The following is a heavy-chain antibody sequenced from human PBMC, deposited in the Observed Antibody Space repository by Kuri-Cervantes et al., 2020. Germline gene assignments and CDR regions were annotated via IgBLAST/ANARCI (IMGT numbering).Heavy chain of an antibody. Sequence: SVKVSCKASGGTFSSYTISWVRQAPGQGLEWMGRIIPILGIANYAQKFQGRVTITADESTSTAYMELSSLRSEDTAVYYCASLLVSPLAYGDYGDYYGMDVWGQGTTVTVSS. D-gene: IGHD4-17*01. CDR3: ASLLVSPLAYGDYGDYYGMDV. CDR2: IIPILGIA. V-gene: IGHV1-69*02. CDR1: GGTFSSYT. J-gene: IGHJ6*02.